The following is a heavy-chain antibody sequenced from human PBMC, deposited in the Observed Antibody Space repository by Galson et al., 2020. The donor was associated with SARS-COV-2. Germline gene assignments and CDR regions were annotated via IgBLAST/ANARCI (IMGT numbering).Heavy chain of an antibody. CDR3: TTSITIFGVVPECPYYCGGVDV. D-gene: IGHD3-3*01. V-gene: IGHV3-15*01. Sequence: GGSLRLSCAASGFTFSNAWMSWVRQAPGKGLEWVGRIKSKTDGGTTDYAAPVKGRFTISRDDSKNTLYLQMNSLKTEDTAVYYCTTSITIFGVVPECPYYCGGVDVWGEGTTVAVSS. J-gene: IGHJ6*04. CDR1: GFTFSNAW. CDR2: IKSKTDGGTT.